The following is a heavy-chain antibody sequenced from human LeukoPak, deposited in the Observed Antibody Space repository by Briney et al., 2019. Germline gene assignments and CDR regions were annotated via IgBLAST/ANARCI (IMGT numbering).Heavy chain of an antibody. V-gene: IGHV3-30-3*01. CDR3: AKEGTGIHFDY. CDR1: GFTFSSNA. D-gene: IGHD1-1*01. Sequence: GGSLRLSCAASGFTFSSNAIHWVRQAPGKGLEWVAEISYVGGNTYYADSVKGRFTISRDNSKNTLYLQMNSLRAEDTAVYYCAKEGTGIHFDYWGQGTLVTVSS. CDR2: ISYVGGNT. J-gene: IGHJ4*02.